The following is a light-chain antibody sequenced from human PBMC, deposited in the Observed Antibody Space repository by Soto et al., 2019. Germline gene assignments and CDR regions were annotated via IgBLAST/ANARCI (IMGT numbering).Light chain of an antibody. CDR3: QQYKDYTYT. Sequence: DIQMTQSPATLSATVGDRVTITCRASQRVDRWLAWYQQKPGKAPKLLISDASTLESGVPSRFSGSGSVTEFTLAIASLQPDDFATSYCQQYKDYTYTFGQGTKVDMK. CDR2: DAS. V-gene: IGKV1-5*01. J-gene: IGKJ1*01. CDR1: QRVDRW.